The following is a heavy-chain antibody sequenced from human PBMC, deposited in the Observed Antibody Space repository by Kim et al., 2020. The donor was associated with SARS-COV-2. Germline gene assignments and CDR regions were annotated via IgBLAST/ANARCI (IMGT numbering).Heavy chain of an antibody. CDR2: IYPGDSDT. V-gene: IGHV5-51*01. CDR1: GYSFTSYW. J-gene: IGHJ4*02. D-gene: IGHD6-13*01. CDR3: ARQLLGQAAGTGFFDY. Sequence: GESLKISCKGSGYSFTSYWIGWVRQMPGKGLEWMGIIYPGDSDTRYSPSFQGQVTISADKSISTAYLQWSSLKASDTAMYYCARQLLGQAAGTGFFDYWGQGTLVTVSS.